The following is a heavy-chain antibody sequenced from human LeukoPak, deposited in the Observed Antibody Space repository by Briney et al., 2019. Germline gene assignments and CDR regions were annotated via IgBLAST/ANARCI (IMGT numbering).Heavy chain of an antibody. V-gene: IGHV3-48*04. J-gene: IGHJ4*02. CDR3: ARLPPDDSSGT. Sequence: PGGSLRLSCAASGFTFSSYGMHWVRQAPGKGLEWVSYISSSGSTIYYADSVKGRFTISRDNAKNSLYLQMNSLRAEDTAVYYCARLPPDDSSGTWGQGTLVTVSS. D-gene: IGHD3-22*01. CDR1: GFTFSSYG. CDR2: ISSSGSTI.